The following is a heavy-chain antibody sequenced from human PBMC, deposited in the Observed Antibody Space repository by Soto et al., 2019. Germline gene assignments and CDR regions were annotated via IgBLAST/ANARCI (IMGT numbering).Heavy chain of an antibody. V-gene: IGHV4-39*01. CDR1: GGSISRSSYY. J-gene: IGHJ3*02. Sequence: SETLSLTCTVSGGSISRSSYYWGWIRQPPGKGLEWIGSILYSGATYYNPSLRSRVTISVDTSKNQFSLKLSSVTAADTAVYFCARPSRGYNLGGPFDIWGHGTMVT. D-gene: IGHD5-18*01. CDR2: ILYSGAT. CDR3: ARPSRGYNLGGPFDI.